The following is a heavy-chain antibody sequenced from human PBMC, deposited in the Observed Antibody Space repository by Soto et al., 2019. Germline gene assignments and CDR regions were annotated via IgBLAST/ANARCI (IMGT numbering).Heavy chain of an antibody. CDR1: GLILDDFT. CDR2: INWDGRIA. D-gene: IGHD6-13*01. J-gene: IGHJ4*01. CDR3: AKDEGAAVGSPGY. Sequence: PGGSLRLSCAASGLILDDFTMHWVRLVPGKGLQWVSYINWDGRIAMYADSVKGRFTISRDNTNNHLYLQMNSLRSDDTALYYCAKDEGAAVGSPGYWGLITLVTLST. V-gene: IGHV3-43*01.